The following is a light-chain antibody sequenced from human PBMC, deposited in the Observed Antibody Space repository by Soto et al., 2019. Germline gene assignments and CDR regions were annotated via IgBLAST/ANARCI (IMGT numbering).Light chain of an antibody. V-gene: IGKV3-20*01. CDR2: GAS. CDR3: QQYGSSGT. J-gene: IGKJ1*01. CDR1: QSVSNNY. Sequence: ETVLTKSLGTLSLSPGKRATLSCRPSQSVSNNYLAWYQQKPGQAPRLLIYGASNRATGIPDRFSGSGSGTDFTLTISRLEPEDFAVYYCQQYGSSGTFGQGTTVDIK.